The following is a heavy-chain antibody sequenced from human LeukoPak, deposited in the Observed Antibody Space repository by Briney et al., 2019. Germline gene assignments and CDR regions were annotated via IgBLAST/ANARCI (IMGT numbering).Heavy chain of an antibody. J-gene: IGHJ4*02. D-gene: IGHD2-2*01. V-gene: IGHV5-10-1*01. CDR3: ASTSWYYLEY. CDR1: GYSFTSYW. Sequence: GESLKISCKGSGYSFTSYWITWVRQMPGKGLEWMGRIDPSDSYTNYSPSFQGHVTISADKSISTAYMELSRLKSDDTAVYYCASTSWYYLEYWGQGTLVTVSS. CDR2: IDPSDSYT.